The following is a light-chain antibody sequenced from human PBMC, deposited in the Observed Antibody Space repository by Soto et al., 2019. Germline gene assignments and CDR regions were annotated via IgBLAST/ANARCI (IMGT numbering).Light chain of an antibody. CDR2: DVS. CDR1: SSDVGRYNY. CDR3: SSYTSSSTLYA. V-gene: IGLV2-14*01. J-gene: IGLJ1*01. Sequence: QSVLTQPASVSGSPGQSITISCTGTSSDVGRYNYVSWYQQHPGKAPKLMIHDVSNRPSGVSDRFSGSKSGNTASLTISGLQAEDEADYYCSSYTSSSTLYAFGTGTKLTV.